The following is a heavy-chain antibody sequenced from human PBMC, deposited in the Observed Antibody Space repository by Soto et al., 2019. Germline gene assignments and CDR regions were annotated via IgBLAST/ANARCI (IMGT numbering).Heavy chain of an antibody. D-gene: IGHD1-1*01. Sequence: QVQLVQSGAEVKKPGSSVKVSCKASGGTFSSYAISWVRQAPGQGLEWLGGIIPIFGTANYAQKILGRVTITADESTSTGYTELSSLRSEDTAVYYCARSPRALHAGLGGMDVWGQGTTVTVSS. CDR2: IIPIFGTA. CDR1: GGTFSSYA. V-gene: IGHV1-69*12. J-gene: IGHJ6*02. CDR3: ARSPRALHAGLGGMDV.